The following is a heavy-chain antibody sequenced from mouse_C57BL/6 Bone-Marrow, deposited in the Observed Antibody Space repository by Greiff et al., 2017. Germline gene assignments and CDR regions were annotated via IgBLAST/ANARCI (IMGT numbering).Heavy chain of an antibody. CDR3: TRDYYGGGTYAKDY. CDR2: ISSGGDYI. V-gene: IGHV5-9-1*02. Sequence: VHLVESGEGLVKPGGSLKLSCAASGFTFSSYAMSWVRQTPEQRLEWVAYISSGGDYIYYADTVKGRFTISRDNARNTLYLQMSSLKSEDTAIYYYTRDYYGGGTYAKDYWCQGTSVTVSA. CDR1: GFTFSSYA. J-gene: IGHJ4*01. D-gene: IGHD1-1*01.